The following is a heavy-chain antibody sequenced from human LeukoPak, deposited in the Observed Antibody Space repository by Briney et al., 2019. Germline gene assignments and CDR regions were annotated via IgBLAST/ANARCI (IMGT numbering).Heavy chain of an antibody. CDR3: AKNLYCGGGSCYPSALGMDV. CDR2: ISGSGNRT. V-gene: IGHV3-23*01. J-gene: IGHJ6*02. Sequence: GGSLRLSCAASGFTFSSYAMSWVRQAPGKGLEWVSSISGSGNRTYYADSVKGRFTISRDNSKNTLFLQMNSLRAEDTAIYYCAKNLYCGGGSCYPSALGMDVWGQGTTVTVSS. D-gene: IGHD2-15*01. CDR1: GFTFSSYA.